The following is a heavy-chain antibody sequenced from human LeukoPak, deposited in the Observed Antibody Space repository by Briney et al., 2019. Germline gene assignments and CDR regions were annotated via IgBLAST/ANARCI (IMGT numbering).Heavy chain of an antibody. D-gene: IGHD6-19*01. J-gene: IGHJ3*01. CDR3: ARGLGWQHHEAFDV. V-gene: IGHV6-1*01. CDR1: GDSVSSNSAA. Sequence: LSQTLSLTCAISGDSVSSNSAAWNWIRQSPSRGLEWLGRTYYRSKWYNDYAVSVKSRITINPDTSKNQFSLQLNSVTPEDTAVYYCARGLGWQHHEAFDVWGQGTMVTVSS. CDR2: TYYRSKWYN.